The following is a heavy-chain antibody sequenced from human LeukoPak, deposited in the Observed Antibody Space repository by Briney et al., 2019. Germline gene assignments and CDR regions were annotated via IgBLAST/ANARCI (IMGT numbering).Heavy chain of an antibody. D-gene: IGHD2-21*02. Sequence: PGGSLRLSCAASGFTFSSYAMSWVRQAPGKGLEWVSAISGSGGSTYYADSVKGRFTISRDNSKNTLYLQMNSLRPEDTAVYYCARARGPGHNFGASYYHFYMDVWGKGTTVTVSS. CDR3: ARARGPGHNFGASYYHFYMDV. CDR1: GFTFSSYA. J-gene: IGHJ6*03. V-gene: IGHV3-23*01. CDR2: ISGSGGST.